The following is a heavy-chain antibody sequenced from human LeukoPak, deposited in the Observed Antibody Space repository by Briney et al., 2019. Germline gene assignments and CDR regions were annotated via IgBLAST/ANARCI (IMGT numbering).Heavy chain of an antibody. CDR1: GFTFSSYG. Sequence: PGRSLRLSCAASGFTFSSYGMHWVRQAPGKGLEWVAVIWYDGSNKYYADSVKGRFTISRDNSKNTLYLQMNSLRAEDTAVYYCAKDFEYFGVPAASPFDYWGQRTLVTVSS. D-gene: IGHD2-2*01. J-gene: IGHJ4*02. V-gene: IGHV3-33*06. CDR3: AKDFEYFGVPAASPFDY. CDR2: IWYDGSNK.